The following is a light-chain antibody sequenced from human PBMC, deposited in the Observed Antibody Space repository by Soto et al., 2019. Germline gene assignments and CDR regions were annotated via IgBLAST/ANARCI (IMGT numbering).Light chain of an antibody. CDR2: GAS. J-gene: IGKJ2*01. CDR1: QSVSSSY. V-gene: IGKV3-20*01. CDR3: LQYGSSPYT. Sequence: EVVWTECPGTLSLSPGERATLSCRASQSVSSSYLAWYQQKPGQAPRPLIYGASSRATGIPDRFSGSGSGTDFTLTISRLEPEDFAVYYCLQYGSSPYTFGQGTKLEIK.